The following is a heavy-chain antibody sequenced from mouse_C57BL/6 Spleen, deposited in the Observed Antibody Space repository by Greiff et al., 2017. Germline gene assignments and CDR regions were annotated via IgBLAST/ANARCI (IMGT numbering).Heavy chain of an antibody. CDR2: IYPGGGYT. J-gene: IGHJ3*01. CDR1: GYTFTNYW. D-gene: IGHD2-3*01. Sequence: VQLQASGAELVRPGTSVKMSCKASGYTFTNYWIGWAKQRPGHGLAWIGDIYPGGGYTNYNEKFKGKATLTADKSSSTAYMQFSSLTSEDSAIYYCARYYDGYYGFAYWGQGTLVTVSA. CDR3: ARYYDGYYGFAY. V-gene: IGHV1-63*01.